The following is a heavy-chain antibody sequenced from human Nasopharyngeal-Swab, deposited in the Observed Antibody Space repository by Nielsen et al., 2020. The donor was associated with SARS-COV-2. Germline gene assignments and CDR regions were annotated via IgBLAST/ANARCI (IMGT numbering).Heavy chain of an antibody. V-gene: IGHV4-59*01. J-gene: IGHJ3*02. D-gene: IGHD3-22*01. CDR2: IYYSGST. CDR3: ASLGRLGYYDITRRRAFDI. Sequence: WIRQPPGKGLEWIGYIYYSGSTNYNPSLKSRVTISVDTSKDQFSLKLSSVTAADTAVYYCASLGRLGYYDITRRRAFDIWGQGIMVTVSS.